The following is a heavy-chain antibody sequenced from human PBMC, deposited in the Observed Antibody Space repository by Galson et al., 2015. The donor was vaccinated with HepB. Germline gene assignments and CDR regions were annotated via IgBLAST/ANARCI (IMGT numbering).Heavy chain of an antibody. CDR3: TRARVKWEMFSSDY. V-gene: IGHV3-30*04. J-gene: IGHJ4*02. Sequence: SLRLSCAASGFTFGTYAMHWVRQAPGKGLEWVALISFDGSKKYYTGSVKGRFTISRDNSRNTLSLQMNSLTIEDTAVYYCTRARVKWEMFSSDYWGQGALVTVSS. CDR1: GFTFGTYA. D-gene: IGHD1-26*01. CDR2: ISFDGSKK.